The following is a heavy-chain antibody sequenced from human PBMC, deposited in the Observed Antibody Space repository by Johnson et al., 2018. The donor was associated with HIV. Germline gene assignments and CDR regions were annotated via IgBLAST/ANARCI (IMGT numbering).Heavy chain of an antibody. CDR1: GFTFSSYG. Sequence: QVQLVESGGGVVQPGRSLRLSCVASGFTFSSYGIHWVRQAPGKGLEWVAIISYDGSNKYYADSVKGRFTISRDNSKNTLYLQMNSLRAEDTAVYYCAKDWDSVLERPYAFDIWGQGTMVTVSS. V-gene: IGHV3-30*18. J-gene: IGHJ3*02. D-gene: IGHD2-8*02. CDR3: AKDWDSVLERPYAFDI. CDR2: ISYDGSNK.